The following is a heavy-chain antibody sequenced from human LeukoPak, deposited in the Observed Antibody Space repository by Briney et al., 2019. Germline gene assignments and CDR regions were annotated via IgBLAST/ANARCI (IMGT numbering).Heavy chain of an antibody. Sequence: PSETLSLTCTVSGGSISSYYWSWIRQPPGKGLEWIGYIYYSGSTNYNPSLKSRVTISVDTSKNQFSLKLSSVTAADTAVYYCARDRSSGWSFDYWGQGILVTVSS. CDR3: ARDRSSGWSFDY. CDR1: GGSISSYY. J-gene: IGHJ4*02. V-gene: IGHV4-59*01. CDR2: IYYSGST. D-gene: IGHD6-19*01.